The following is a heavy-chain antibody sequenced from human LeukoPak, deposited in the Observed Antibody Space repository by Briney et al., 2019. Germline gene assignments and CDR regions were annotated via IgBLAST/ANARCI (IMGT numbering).Heavy chain of an antibody. Sequence: GGSLRLSCEASGFTFSSYAMACVRQAPGKGLEWLSYITSGSNINYADSVKGRFTISRDNAKNSLYLQMNSLRDEDTAVYYCARSANPGVHDFDPWGQGTLVTVSS. V-gene: IGHV3-48*02. CDR3: ARSANPGVHDFDP. CDR2: ITSGSNI. CDR1: GFTFSSYA. J-gene: IGHJ5*02. D-gene: IGHD6-6*01.